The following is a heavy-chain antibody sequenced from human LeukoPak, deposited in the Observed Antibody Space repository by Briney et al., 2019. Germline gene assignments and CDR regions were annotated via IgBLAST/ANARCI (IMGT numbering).Heavy chain of an antibody. V-gene: IGHV4-59*12. J-gene: IGHJ5*02. CDR1: GGSISTYY. CDR2: IYYSGST. Sequence: SETLSLTCTVSGGSISTYYWSWIRQPPGKGPEWIGYIYYSGSTNYNPSLKSRVTISVDTSKNQFSLKLSSVTAADTAVYYCARSYDSSGYYYDPWGQGTLVTVSS. D-gene: IGHD3-22*01. CDR3: ARSYDSSGYYYDP.